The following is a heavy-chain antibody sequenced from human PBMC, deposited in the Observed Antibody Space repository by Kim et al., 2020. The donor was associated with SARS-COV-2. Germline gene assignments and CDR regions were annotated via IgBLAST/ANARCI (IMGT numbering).Heavy chain of an antibody. V-gene: IGHV3-30*02. Sequence: ADSVKGRFTIARDNSKNTLNLQMNSLRAEDTAVYYCAKDGSYYYYYGMDVWGQGTTVTVSS. J-gene: IGHJ6*02. CDR3: AKDGSYYYYYGMDV.